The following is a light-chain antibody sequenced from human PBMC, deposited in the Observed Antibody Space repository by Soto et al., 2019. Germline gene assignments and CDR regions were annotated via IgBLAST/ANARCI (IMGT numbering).Light chain of an antibody. J-gene: IGKJ1*01. CDR3: QQYFEWPPMT. Sequence: VMTQSPATLSVSPGERATLSCWASETVATNLAWYQQKPGQAPRLLISGASTRAAGISDRFRGRGSGTEFTLTISSRRSEDSAIYYCQQYFEWPPMTFGQGTKVEI. V-gene: IGKV3-15*01. CDR2: GAS. CDR1: ETVATN.